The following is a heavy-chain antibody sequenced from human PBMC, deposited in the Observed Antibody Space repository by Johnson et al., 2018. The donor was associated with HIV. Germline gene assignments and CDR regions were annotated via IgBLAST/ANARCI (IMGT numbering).Heavy chain of an antibody. J-gene: IGHJ3*02. Sequence: VQLVESGGGLVQPGGSLRLSCAASGFIVSNNYMNWVRQTPGKGLEWVSILHRDGTTYYADSVKGRFTISRDNSKNTLYLQMKRLRVEDTAVYYCARDRGYWDAFDIWGQGTMVTVSS. CDR3: ARDRGYWDAFDI. CDR2: LHRDGTT. CDR1: GFIVSNNY. V-gene: IGHV3-66*01. D-gene: IGHD3-22*01.